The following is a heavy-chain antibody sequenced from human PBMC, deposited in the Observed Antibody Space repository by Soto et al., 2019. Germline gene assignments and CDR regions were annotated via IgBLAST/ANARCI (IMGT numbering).Heavy chain of an antibody. Sequence: ASVKVSCKASGYTFTSYGISWVRQAPGQGLEWMGWISAYNGNTNYAQKLQGRVTMTTDTSTSTAYMELRSLRSDDTAVYYRARGKTYYDFWSGYYSDYWGQGTLVTVSS. V-gene: IGHV1-18*01. D-gene: IGHD3-3*01. CDR3: ARGKTYYDFWSGYYSDY. CDR2: ISAYNGNT. J-gene: IGHJ4*02. CDR1: GYTFTSYG.